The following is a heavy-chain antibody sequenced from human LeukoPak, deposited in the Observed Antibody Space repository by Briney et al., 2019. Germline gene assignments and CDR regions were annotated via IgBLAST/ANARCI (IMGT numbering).Heavy chain of an antibody. CDR1: GFTFSSYW. Sequence: GGSLRLSCAASGFTFSSYWMSWGRQAPGKGLEGGANIKQEGIDKYYVHSVKCRFTISRDNANNSLYLQMNSLRAEDTAVYYCASRPFSSGWDYYYYYGMDVWGQGTTVTVSS. D-gene: IGHD6-19*01. CDR3: ASRPFSSGWDYYYYYGMDV. J-gene: IGHJ6*02. V-gene: IGHV3-7*01. CDR2: IKQEGIDK.